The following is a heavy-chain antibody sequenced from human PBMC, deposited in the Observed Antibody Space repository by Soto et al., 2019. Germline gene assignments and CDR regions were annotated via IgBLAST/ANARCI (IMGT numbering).Heavy chain of an antibody. D-gene: IGHD2-2*01. CDR1: GFTFSGSA. CDR2: IRSKANSYAT. CDR3: TRSYCSSTSCYPYGMDV. Sequence: GGSLRLSCAASGFTFSGSAMHWVRQASGKGLEWVGRIRSKANSYATAYAASVKGRFTISRDDSKNTAYLQMNSLKTEDTAVYYCTRSYCSSTSCYPYGMDVWGQGTTVTVSS. V-gene: IGHV3-73*01. J-gene: IGHJ6*02.